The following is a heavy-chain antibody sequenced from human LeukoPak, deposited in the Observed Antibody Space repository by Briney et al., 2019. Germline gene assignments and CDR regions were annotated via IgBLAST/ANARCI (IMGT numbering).Heavy chain of an antibody. CDR1: GFTFSSYG. Sequence: GGSLRLSCAASGFTFSSYGMHWVRQAPGKGLEWVAVIWYDGSNKYYADSVKGRFTISRDNSKNMLYLQMNSLRAEDTAVYYCARERRDGYNLFYFDYWGQGTLVTVSS. J-gene: IGHJ4*02. D-gene: IGHD5-24*01. CDR3: ARERRDGYNLFYFDY. CDR2: IWYDGSNK. V-gene: IGHV3-33*01.